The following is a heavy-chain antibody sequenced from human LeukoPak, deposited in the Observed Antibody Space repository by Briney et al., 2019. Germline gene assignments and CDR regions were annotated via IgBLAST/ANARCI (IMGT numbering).Heavy chain of an antibody. CDR3: ARFPRGWHPDY. J-gene: IGHJ4*02. V-gene: IGHV1-8*01. D-gene: IGHD6-19*01. CDR2: MNPNSDNT. Sequence: ASVKVSCKASGYTFTSFDINWVRQAPGPGLEWMGWMNPNSDNTGYAQKFQGRVTMTRNTSISTAYMELSSLRSEDTAVYYCARFPRGWHPDYWGQGTLVTVSS. CDR1: GYTFTSFD.